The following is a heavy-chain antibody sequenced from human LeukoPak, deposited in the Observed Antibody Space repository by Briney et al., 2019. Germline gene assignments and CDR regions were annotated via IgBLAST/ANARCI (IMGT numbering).Heavy chain of an antibody. CDR2: INPNSGGT. Sequence: GASVKVSCKASGYTFTGYYMHWVRQAPGQGLEWMGWINPNSGGTNYAQKFQGRVTMTRDTSISTAYMELSRLRSEDTAVYYCARDLGNGWYGFYWGQGTLVTVSS. J-gene: IGHJ4*02. D-gene: IGHD6-19*01. CDR1: GYTFTGYY. V-gene: IGHV1-2*02. CDR3: ARDLGNGWYGFY.